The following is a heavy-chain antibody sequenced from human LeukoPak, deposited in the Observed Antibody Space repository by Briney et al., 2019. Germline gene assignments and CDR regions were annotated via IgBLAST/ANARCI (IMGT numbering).Heavy chain of an antibody. J-gene: IGHJ4*02. CDR2: IYYSGST. Sequence: PSQTLSLTCTVSGGSLSSGDYYWSWVRQPPGTGLEWIGYIYYSGSTYYNPSLKSRVTISVDTSKNQFSLKLSSVTAADTAVYYCARARPGISHLDYWGQGTLVTVSS. V-gene: IGHV4-30-4*01. D-gene: IGHD1-1*01. CDR3: ARARPGISHLDY. CDR1: GGSLSSGDYY.